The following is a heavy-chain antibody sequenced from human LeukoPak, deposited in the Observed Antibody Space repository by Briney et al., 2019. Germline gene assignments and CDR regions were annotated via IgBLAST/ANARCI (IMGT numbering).Heavy chain of an antibody. CDR3: ARGGYCSSASCYSAEYYFDY. D-gene: IGHD2-2*01. CDR1: EFSFSDYY. Sequence: GGSLRLSCAASEFSFSDYYMGWIRQAPGKGLEWVSFISGSDSIIYYADSVKGRFTISRDNANNSLYLQMNSLRAEDTAVYYCARGGYCSSASCYSAEYYFDYWGQGTLVTVSS. V-gene: IGHV3-11*04. CDR2: ISGSDSII. J-gene: IGHJ4*02.